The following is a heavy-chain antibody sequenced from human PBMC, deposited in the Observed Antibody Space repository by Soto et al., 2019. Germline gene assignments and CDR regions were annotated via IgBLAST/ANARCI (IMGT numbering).Heavy chain of an antibody. CDR2: IYSSGST. D-gene: IGHD2-15*01. Sequence: PSETLSLTCTVSGGSISSYYWTWIRQPAGKGLEWIGHIYSSGSTNYNPSLKSRVTMSVDTSKNQFSLKLTSVTAADTAVYYCAREKEAVSPYFDYWGQGTLVTVS. CDR1: GGSISSYY. J-gene: IGHJ4*02. CDR3: AREKEAVSPYFDY. V-gene: IGHV4-4*07.